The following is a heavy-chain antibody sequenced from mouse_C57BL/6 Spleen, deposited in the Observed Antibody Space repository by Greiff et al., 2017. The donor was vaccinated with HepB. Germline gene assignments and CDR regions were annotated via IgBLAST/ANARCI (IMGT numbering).Heavy chain of an antibody. CDR3: ARPPSTVVATDY. D-gene: IGHD1-1*01. J-gene: IGHJ2*01. CDR1: GYTFTSYG. Sequence: QVQLQQSGAELARPGASVKLSCKASGYTFTSYGISWVKQRTGQGLEWIGEIYPRSGNTYYNEKFKGKATLTADKSSSTAYMELRSLTSEDSAVYFCARPPSTVVATDYWGQGTTLTVSS. CDR2: IYPRSGNT. V-gene: IGHV1-81*01.